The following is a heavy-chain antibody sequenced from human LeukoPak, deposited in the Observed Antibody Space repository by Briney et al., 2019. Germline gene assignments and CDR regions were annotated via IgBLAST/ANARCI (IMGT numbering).Heavy chain of an antibody. CDR1: GFTFSSYG. J-gene: IGHJ5*02. CDR3: ARGKNRRYCSGGSCYDWFDP. D-gene: IGHD2-15*01. Sequence: GRSLRLSCAASGFTFSSYGMHWVRQAPGKGLEWVAFIRYDGSNKYYADSVKGRFTISRDNSKNTLYLQMNSLRAEDTAVYYCARGKNRRYCSGGSCYDWFDPWGQGTLVTVSS. CDR2: IRYDGSNK. V-gene: IGHV3-33*01.